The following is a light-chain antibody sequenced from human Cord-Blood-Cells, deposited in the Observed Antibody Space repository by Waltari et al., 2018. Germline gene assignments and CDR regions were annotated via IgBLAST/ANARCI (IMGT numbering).Light chain of an antibody. V-gene: IGKV1-39*01. CDR3: QQSDSTPLT. J-gene: IGKJ4*01. CDR1: QSISST. Sequence: DIQMTQSPSSLSAPVEDRVPITCRASQSISSTLNWYQQKPGKAPKLLIYAASSWRSGVPSRFSGSGSGTDFTLTISSLQPEDFATYYCQQSDSTPLTFGGGTKVEIK. CDR2: AAS.